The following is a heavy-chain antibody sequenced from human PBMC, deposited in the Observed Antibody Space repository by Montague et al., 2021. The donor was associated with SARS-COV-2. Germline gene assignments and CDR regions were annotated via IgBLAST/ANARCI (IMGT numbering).Heavy chain of an antibody. D-gene: IGHD6-19*01. V-gene: IGHV4-39*01. CDR3: ASQVSGWLDAFDI. J-gene: IGHJ3*02. CDR2: IHYSGPT. CDR1: GASVSSTSYY. Sequence: SETLSLTCTVSGASVSSTSYYWDWIRQPPGKGLVWIGGIHYSGPTYCNPSLKSQVTISVDTSKNQFSLKLRSATVAAKAIYYCASQVSGWLDAFDIWGQGTMVTVSS.